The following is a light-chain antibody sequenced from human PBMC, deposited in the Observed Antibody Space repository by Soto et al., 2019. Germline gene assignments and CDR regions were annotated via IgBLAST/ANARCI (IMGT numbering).Light chain of an antibody. CDR3: CSYAGSP. V-gene: IGLV2-23*02. J-gene: IGLJ1*01. CDR2: EVS. Sequence: QSALTQPASVSGSPGQSITISCTGTSSDVGSYNLVSWYQQHPGKAPKLMIYEVSKRPSGVSNRFSGSKSGNTASLTISGPQAEDEADYYCCSYAGSPFGTGTKLTVL. CDR1: SSDVGSYNL.